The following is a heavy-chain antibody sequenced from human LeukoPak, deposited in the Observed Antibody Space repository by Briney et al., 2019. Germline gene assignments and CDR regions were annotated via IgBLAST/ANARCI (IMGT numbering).Heavy chain of an antibody. Sequence: GGSLRLSCAASGFTFTSYGMSWVRQAPGKGLEWVSSITESGSYQYYADSVKGRFTISRDNAKNSLYLQMNSLRAEDTAVYYCAREDGGTPDYWGQGTLVTVSS. V-gene: IGHV3-21*01. CDR3: AREDGGTPDY. J-gene: IGHJ4*02. CDR1: GFTFTSYG. CDR2: ITESGSYQ. D-gene: IGHD4-23*01.